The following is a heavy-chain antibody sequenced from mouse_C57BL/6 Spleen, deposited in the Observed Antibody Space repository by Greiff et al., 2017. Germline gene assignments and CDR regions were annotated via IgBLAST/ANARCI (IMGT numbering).Heavy chain of an antibody. CDR3: TRGSGAYAMDD. Sequence: QVQLQQSGAELVRPGASVTLSCKASGYTFTDYEMHWVKQTPVHGLEWIGAIDPETGGTAYNQKFKGKAILTADKSSSTAYMELRSLTSEDAAVYYCTRGSGAYAMDDWGQGTSVTVSS. J-gene: IGHJ4*01. CDR2: IDPETGGT. CDR1: GYTFTDYE. D-gene: IGHD3-1*01. V-gene: IGHV1-15*01.